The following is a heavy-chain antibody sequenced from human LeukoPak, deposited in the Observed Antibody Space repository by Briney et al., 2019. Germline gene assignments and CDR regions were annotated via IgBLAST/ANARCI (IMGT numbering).Heavy chain of an antibody. J-gene: IGHJ3*02. Sequence: SETLSLTCTVSGGSISSYYWSWIRQPPGEGLEWIGYIYYSGSTNYNPSLKSRVTISVDTSKNQFSLKLSSVTAADTAVYYCARELGDSTSDAFDIWGQGTMVTVSS. CDR1: GGSISSYY. CDR2: IYYSGST. D-gene: IGHD2-2*01. V-gene: IGHV4-59*01. CDR3: ARELGDSTSDAFDI.